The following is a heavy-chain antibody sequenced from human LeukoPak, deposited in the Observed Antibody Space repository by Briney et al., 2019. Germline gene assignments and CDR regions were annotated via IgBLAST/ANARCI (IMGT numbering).Heavy chain of an antibody. CDR2: IREDGSNK. CDR3: ARAGYYYDSSGVGAFDI. V-gene: IGHV3-30*02. D-gene: IGHD3-22*01. CDR1: GFTFNNYG. J-gene: IGHJ3*02. Sequence: GGSLRLSCGASGFTFNNYGMHWVHQAPGKGLKWLAFIREDGSNKYYADSVKGRFTISRDNAKNSLYLQMNSLRAEDTAVYYCARAGYYYDSSGVGAFDIWGQGTMVTVSS.